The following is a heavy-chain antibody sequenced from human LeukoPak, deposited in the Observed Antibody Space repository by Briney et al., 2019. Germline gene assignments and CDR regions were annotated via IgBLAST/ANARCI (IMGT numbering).Heavy chain of an antibody. V-gene: IGHV4-59*01. Sequence: PSETLSLTCTASGGSFSSYYWSWIRQPPGKGLEWIGYIYYSGSTNYNPSLKSRVTISLDTSENQFSLKLSSVTAADTAVYYCARGQRWLQSPFDYWGQGTLVTVSS. J-gene: IGHJ4*02. CDR2: IYYSGST. D-gene: IGHD5-24*01. CDR3: ARGQRWLQSPFDY. CDR1: GGSFSSYY.